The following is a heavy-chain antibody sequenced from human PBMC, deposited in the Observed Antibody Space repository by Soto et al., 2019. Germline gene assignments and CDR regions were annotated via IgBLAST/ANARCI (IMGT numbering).Heavy chain of an antibody. CDR1: GYTFTSYG. D-gene: IGHD1-20*01. Sequence: ASVTVSCKASGYTFTSYGISWVRQAPGQGLEWMGWISAYNGNTNYAEKLQGSVTMSRDTSTSTLYMELNSLRADDTAVYYCAKEEYGLDPPSITGIDYWGQGTLVTVSS. J-gene: IGHJ4*02. CDR2: ISAYNGNT. V-gene: IGHV1-18*01. CDR3: AKEEYGLDPPSITGIDY.